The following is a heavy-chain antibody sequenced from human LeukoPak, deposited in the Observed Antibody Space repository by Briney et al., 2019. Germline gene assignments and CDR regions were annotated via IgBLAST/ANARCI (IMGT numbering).Heavy chain of an antibody. CDR2: INWNGGST. D-gene: IGHD5-18*01. CDR3: AREVDTAMVTPNWFDP. Sequence: GGSLRLSCAASGFTFDDYGMSWVRQAPGKGLEWVSGINWNGGSTGYADSVKGRFTISRDNAKNSLYLQMNSLRAEDTALYYCAREVDTAMVTPNWFDPWGQGTLVTVSS. CDR1: GFTFDDYG. J-gene: IGHJ5*02. V-gene: IGHV3-20*04.